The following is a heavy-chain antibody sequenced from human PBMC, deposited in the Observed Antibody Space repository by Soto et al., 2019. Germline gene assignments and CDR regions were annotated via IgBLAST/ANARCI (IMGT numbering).Heavy chain of an antibody. CDR1: GFTFTNYW. CDR2: SGGDGST. D-gene: IGHD2-15*01. V-gene: IGHV3-74*01. CDR3: ARDGGSADIDFDY. J-gene: IGHJ4*02. Sequence: VQLMESGGGLVQPGGSLRLSCAASGFTFTNYWTHWVRQAPGKGLVWVSCSGGDGSTTYADSVKGRFTLSIDNAKNTVYLQMNSLRAEDTAMYYCARDGGSADIDFDYWGQGTLVTVSS.